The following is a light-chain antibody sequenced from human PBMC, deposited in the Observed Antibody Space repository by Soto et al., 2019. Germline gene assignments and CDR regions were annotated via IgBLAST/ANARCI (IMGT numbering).Light chain of an antibody. CDR3: NSYAGSNNLV. Sequence: QSVLTQPPSASGSPGQSVTISCTGPSSDVGAYNYVSWYQQHPGKAPKLLIYEVTKRPSGVPDRFSGSKSGNTASLTVSGLQAEDEADYYCNSYAGSNNLVFGGGTKLTVL. CDR2: EVT. V-gene: IGLV2-8*01. CDR1: SSDVGAYNY. J-gene: IGLJ2*01.